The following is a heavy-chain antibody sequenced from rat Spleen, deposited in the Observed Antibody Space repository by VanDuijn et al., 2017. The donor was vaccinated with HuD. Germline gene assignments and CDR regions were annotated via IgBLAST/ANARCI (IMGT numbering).Heavy chain of an antibody. CDR3: ARHGYGGYSGPFAY. V-gene: IGHV5-25*01. D-gene: IGHD1-11*01. Sequence: EVQLVESGGGLVQPGRSMKLSCVASGFTFSDYYMAWVRQAPTMGLEWVASISTGGGNTYYRDSVKGRFTISRDNAQSTLYLQMDSLRSEDTATYYCARHGYGGYSGPFAYWGQGTLVTVSS. J-gene: IGHJ3*01. CDR2: ISTGGGNT. CDR1: GFTFSDYY.